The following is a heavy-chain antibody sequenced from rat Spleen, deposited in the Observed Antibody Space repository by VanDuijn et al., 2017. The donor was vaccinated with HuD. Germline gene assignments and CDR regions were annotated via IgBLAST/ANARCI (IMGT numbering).Heavy chain of an antibody. V-gene: IGHV5-20*01. CDR1: GFTFSDYN. Sequence: EVQLVESGGGLVQPGRSLKLSCAASGFTFSDYNMAWVRQAPKKGLEWVATISYDGSSTYYRDSVKGRLIISRDNAKSSLYLQMDSLRSEDTATYYCTTSTTVLYWYFDFWGPGTMVTVSS. J-gene: IGHJ1*01. D-gene: IGHD1-1*01. CDR2: ISYDGSST. CDR3: TTSTTVLYWYFDF.